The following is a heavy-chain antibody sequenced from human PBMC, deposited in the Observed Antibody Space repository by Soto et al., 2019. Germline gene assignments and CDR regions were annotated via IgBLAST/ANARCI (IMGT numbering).Heavy chain of an antibody. CDR2: IYYSGST. CDR1: GGSISSGDNY. CDR3: ASYDSSGYYPAFDI. Sequence: QVQLQESGPELVKPSQTLSLTCTVSGGSISSGDNYWSWIRQPPGKGLEWIGYIYYSGSTYYNPSLKSRVTISVDTSKNQFSLKLSSVTAADTAVYYCASYDSSGYYPAFDIWGQGTMVTVSS. V-gene: IGHV4-30-4*01. J-gene: IGHJ3*02. D-gene: IGHD3-22*01.